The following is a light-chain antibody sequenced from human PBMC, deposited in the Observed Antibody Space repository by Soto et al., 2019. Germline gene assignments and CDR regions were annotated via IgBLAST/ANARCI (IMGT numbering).Light chain of an antibody. Sequence: QSVLTQPPSVSGAPGQRVTISCTGSSSNIGAGYDVHWYQQLPGTAPKLLIYGNSNRPSGVPDRFSGSKSGTSASLTVSGLQGEDEADYYCSSYAGSNNLVFGGGTKVTVL. CDR2: GNS. V-gene: IGLV1-40*01. J-gene: IGLJ2*01. CDR3: SSYAGSNNLV. CDR1: SSNIGAGYD.